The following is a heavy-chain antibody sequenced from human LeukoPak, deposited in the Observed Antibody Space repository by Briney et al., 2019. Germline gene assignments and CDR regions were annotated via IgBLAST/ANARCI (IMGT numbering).Heavy chain of an antibody. CDR3: ATNRDSSGYYVDY. CDR2: IYYSGST. D-gene: IGHD3-22*01. J-gene: IGHJ4*02. CDR1: GGSIGSGGYY. Sequence: SETLSLTCTVSGGSIGSGGYYWSWIRQHPGKGLEWIGCIYYSGSTYYNPSLKSRVTISVDTSKNQFSLKLSSVTAADTAVYYCATNRDSSGYYVDYWGQGTLVTVSS. V-gene: IGHV4-31*03.